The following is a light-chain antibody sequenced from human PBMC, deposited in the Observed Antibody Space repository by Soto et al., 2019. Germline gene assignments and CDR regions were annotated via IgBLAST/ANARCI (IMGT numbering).Light chain of an antibody. V-gene: IGLV1-51*01. J-gene: IGLJ3*02. CDR3: GTWDSSLSAWV. CDR1: SSNIGNNY. Sequence: QSVLTQPPSLSAAPGQKVTISCSGSSSNIGNNYVSWYQQLPGTAPKLLIYDNNKQPSAIPDRFSGSKSGTSATLGITGLQAEDEDDYYCGTWDSSLSAWVFGGGTKLTVL. CDR2: DNN.